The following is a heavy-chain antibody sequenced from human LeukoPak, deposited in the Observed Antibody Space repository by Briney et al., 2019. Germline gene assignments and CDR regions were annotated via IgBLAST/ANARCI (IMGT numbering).Heavy chain of an antibody. J-gene: IGHJ4*02. CDR1: GFTFDDYA. Sequence: GGSLRLSCAASGFTFDDYAMHWVRQAPGKGLEGVSGISWNSGSIGYADSVKGRFTISRDNAKNSLYLQMNSLRAEDTALYYCAKDYCSSTSCYPDYWGQGTLVTVSS. CDR3: AKDYCSSTSCYPDY. V-gene: IGHV3-9*01. D-gene: IGHD2-2*01. CDR2: ISWNSGSI.